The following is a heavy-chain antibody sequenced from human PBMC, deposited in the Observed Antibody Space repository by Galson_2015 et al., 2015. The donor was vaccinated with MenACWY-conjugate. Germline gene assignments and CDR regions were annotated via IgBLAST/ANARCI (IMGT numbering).Heavy chain of an antibody. V-gene: IGHV4-61*08. Sequence: GPGLVKPSETLSLTCTVSGASVSSTGHYWSWIRQPPGKGLEWIGYIYYSGTTNYNPSLKSRVTISGDRSKNQFSLRLRSVTAADTGLYYCARGRIVGVRSCDYWGRGALVTVSS. CDR2: IYYSGTT. CDR3: ARGRIVGVRSCDY. D-gene: IGHD1-26*01. J-gene: IGHJ4*02. CDR1: GASVSSTGHY.